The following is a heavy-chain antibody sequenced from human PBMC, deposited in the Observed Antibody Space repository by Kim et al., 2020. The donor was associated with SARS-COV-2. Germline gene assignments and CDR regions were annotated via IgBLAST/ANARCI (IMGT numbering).Heavy chain of an antibody. D-gene: IGHD3-22*01. J-gene: IGHJ5*02. CDR3: ARHSPRGYYYDSSGYSNWCDP. CDR1: GGSIRSSSYY. CDR2: IYYSGST. Sequence: SETLSLTCTVSGGSIRSSSYYWGWIRQPPGKGLEWIGSIYYSGSTYYNPSLKSRVTISVDTSKNQFSLKLSSVTAADTAVYYCARHSPRGYYYDSSGYSNWCDPWGQGTMVTVSS. V-gene: IGHV4-39*01.